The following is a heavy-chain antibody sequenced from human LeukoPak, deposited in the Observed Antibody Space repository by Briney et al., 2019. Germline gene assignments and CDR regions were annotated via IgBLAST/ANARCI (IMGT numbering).Heavy chain of an antibody. CDR3: ARFGLRYYYAMDV. Sequence: GGSLRLSCAASEFTFSSYWMSRVRQAPGKGLEWVANIKQDGNEKYYVDSVRGRFTISRDNAKNSLYLQMNSLRAEDTAIYYCARFGLRYYYAMDVWGQGTTVTVSS. V-gene: IGHV3-7*04. J-gene: IGHJ6*02. CDR2: IKQDGNEK. CDR1: EFTFSSYW. D-gene: IGHD3-10*01.